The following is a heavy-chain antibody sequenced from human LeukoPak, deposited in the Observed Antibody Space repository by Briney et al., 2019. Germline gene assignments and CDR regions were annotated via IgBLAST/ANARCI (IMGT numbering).Heavy chain of an antibody. CDR1: GFTFSSYA. V-gene: IGHV3-30*14. D-gene: IGHD3-10*01. Sequence: PGRSLRLSCAASGFTFSSYAMHWVRQAPGKGLEWVAVISYDGSNKYYADSVKGRFTISRDNSKNTLYLQMNGLRTEDTAVYYCASRGLYSDSGSYFGFWGQGTLVTVSS. CDR2: ISYDGSNK. J-gene: IGHJ4*02. CDR3: ASRGLYSDSGSYFGF.